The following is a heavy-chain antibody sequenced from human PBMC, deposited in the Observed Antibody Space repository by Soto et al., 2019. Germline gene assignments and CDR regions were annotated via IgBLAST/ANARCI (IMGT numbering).Heavy chain of an antibody. CDR1: GYTLTELS. V-gene: IGHV1-24*01. CDR3: ATAVSRVRATFGP. CDR2: FDREDGET. J-gene: IGHJ5*02. Sequence: ASVKVSCKVSGYTLTELSMHWVRHAPGKGLEGMAAFDREDGETIYAQKFQGRVTMTDDTSTDTPYMEVSGLRSEDTALYYCATAVSRVRATFGPWGQGTLVTVSS. D-gene: IGHD1-26*01.